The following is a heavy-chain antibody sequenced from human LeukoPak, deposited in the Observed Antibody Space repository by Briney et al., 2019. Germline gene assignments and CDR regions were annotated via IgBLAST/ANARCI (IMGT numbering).Heavy chain of an antibody. V-gene: IGHV1-69*04. Sequence: ASAKDSCKASGGTFSSYTISSVRQAPGQRLEWMGRIIPLLGIANYAQQFQGRVTITADKSTSTAYMELSSLRSEDTAVYYCARDLRYYYGSGTGQDAFDIWGQGTMVTVSS. CDR3: ARDLRYYYGSGTGQDAFDI. D-gene: IGHD3-10*01. J-gene: IGHJ3*02. CDR1: GGTFSSYT. CDR2: IIPLLGIA.